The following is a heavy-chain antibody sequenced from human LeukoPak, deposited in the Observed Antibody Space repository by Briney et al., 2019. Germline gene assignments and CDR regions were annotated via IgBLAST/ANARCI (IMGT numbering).Heavy chain of an antibody. CDR1: GYTFTSYY. V-gene: IGHV1-2*04. CDR2: INPNSGGT. Sequence: ASVKVSCKASGYTFTSYYMHWVRQAPGQGLEWMGWINPNSGGTNYAQKFQGWVTMTRDTSISTAYMELSRLRSDDTAVYYCAREYSSGWYGGGVYFDYWGQGTLVTVSS. CDR3: AREYSSGWYGGGVYFDY. D-gene: IGHD6-19*01. J-gene: IGHJ4*02.